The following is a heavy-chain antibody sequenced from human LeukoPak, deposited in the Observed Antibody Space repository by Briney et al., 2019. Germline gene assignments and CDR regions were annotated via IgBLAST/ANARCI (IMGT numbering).Heavy chain of an antibody. D-gene: IGHD3-10*01. CDR3: ARGRYYGSGSRNNWFDP. V-gene: IGHV1-8*01. J-gene: IGHJ5*02. CDR1: GYTFTSYD. CDR2: MNPNSGNT. Sequence: ASVKVSCKASGYTFTSYDINWVRQATGQGLEWMGWMNPNSGNTGYAQKFQGRVTMTRNTSISTAYMELSSLRSEDTAVYYCARGRYYGSGSRNNWFDPWGQGTLVTVSS.